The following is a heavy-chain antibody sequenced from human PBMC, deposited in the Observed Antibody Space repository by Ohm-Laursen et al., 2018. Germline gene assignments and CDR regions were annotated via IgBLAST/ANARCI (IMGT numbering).Heavy chain of an antibody. CDR2: ISHSGFT. D-gene: IGHD3-10*01. CDR1: GYSISSGYY. Sequence: GTLSLTWAVSGYSISSGYYWGWIRQPPGKGLEWIGSISHSGFTSYNPSLKSRVTISVDTSKNQFSLRLSSVTAADTAVYYCARDYGSGSSSFDYWGQGTLVTVSS. J-gene: IGHJ4*02. CDR3: ARDYGSGSSSFDY. V-gene: IGHV4-38-2*02.